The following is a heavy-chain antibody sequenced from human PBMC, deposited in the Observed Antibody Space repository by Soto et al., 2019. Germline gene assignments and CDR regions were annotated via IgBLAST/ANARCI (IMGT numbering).Heavy chain of an antibody. CDR1: GYTFTSYD. J-gene: IGHJ5*02. D-gene: IGHD6-13*01. CDR2: MNPNSGNT. CDR3: ARASSSSWYVAQGSWFDP. Sequence: VASVKVSCKASGYTFTSYDINWVRQATGQGLEWMGWMNPNSGNTGYAQKFQGRVTMTRNTSISTAYMELSSLRSEDTAVYYCARASSSSWYVAQGSWFDPWGQGTLVTVSS. V-gene: IGHV1-8*01.